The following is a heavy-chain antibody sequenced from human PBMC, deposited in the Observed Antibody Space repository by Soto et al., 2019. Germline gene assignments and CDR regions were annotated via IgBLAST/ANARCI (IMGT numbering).Heavy chain of an antibody. V-gene: IGHV4-39*01. CDR2: IYYSGST. CDR3: ASEYYDLWSGYQIPHYYYYGMDV. CDR1: GGSISSSSYY. Sequence: SETLSLTCTVSGGSISSSSYYWGWIRQPPGKGLEWIGSIYYSGSTYYNPALKNRVTISVDTSKNQFSLKLSSVTAADTAVYYCASEYYDLWSGYQIPHYYYYGMDVWGQGTTVTVSS. J-gene: IGHJ6*02. D-gene: IGHD3-3*01.